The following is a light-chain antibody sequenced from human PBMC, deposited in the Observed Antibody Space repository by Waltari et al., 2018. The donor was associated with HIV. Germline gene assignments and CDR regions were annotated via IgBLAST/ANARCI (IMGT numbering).Light chain of an antibody. V-gene: IGLV1-44*01. CDR3: AAWDDSLNVYL. J-gene: IGLJ1*01. CDR1: TSNIGSNT. Sequence: QSELTQPASVSGTPGQTVTFSCSGGTSNIGSNTVNWYRQFPGAAPKLLIYSNNQRPSGVPDRFSGSKSGTSASLAISGLQSGDEADYYCAAWDDSLNVYLFGPGTKATVL. CDR2: SNN.